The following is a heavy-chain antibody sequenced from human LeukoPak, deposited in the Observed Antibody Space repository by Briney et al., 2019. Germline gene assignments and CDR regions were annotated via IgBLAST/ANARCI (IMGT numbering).Heavy chain of an antibody. CDR1: GYTFTGYY. D-gene: IGHD2-21*01. Sequence: SVKVSCKASGYTFTGYYMHWVRQAPGQGVEWMGWINPNSGGTNYAQKFQGRVTMTTDTSTSTAYMELRSLRSDDTAVYYCARVYVAPNFNWFDPWGQGTLVTVSS. V-gene: IGHV1-2*02. J-gene: IGHJ5*02. CDR3: ARVYVAPNFNWFDP. CDR2: INPNSGGT.